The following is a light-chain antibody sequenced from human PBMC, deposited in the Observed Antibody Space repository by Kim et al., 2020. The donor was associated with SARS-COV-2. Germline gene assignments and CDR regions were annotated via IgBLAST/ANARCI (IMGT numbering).Light chain of an antibody. J-gene: IGLJ2*01. V-gene: IGLV1-44*01. CDR3: AAWDDSLNGPI. CDR1: RSNIGSNT. Sequence: QSVLTQPPSMSGTPGQRVTISCSGSRSNIGSNTVNWYQQLPGTAPKLLIYSNNQRPSGVPDRFSGSKSGTSASLAISGLQSEDEADFYCAAWDDSLNGPIFGGGTQLTVL. CDR2: SNN.